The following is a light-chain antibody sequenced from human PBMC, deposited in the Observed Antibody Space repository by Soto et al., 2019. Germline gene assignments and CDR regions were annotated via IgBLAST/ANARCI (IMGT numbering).Light chain of an antibody. J-gene: IGLJ3*02. V-gene: IGLV1-40*01. CDR2: GNS. CDR1: SSNIGAGYD. CDR3: QSYDSSLSGWV. Sequence: QSVLTQPPSVSGAPGQRVTISCTGSSSNIGAGYDVHWYQQLPGTAPKLLIYGNSNRPSGVPDRFSGSKSGTSASLAITGLRDEDEAGYYCQSYDSSLSGWVFGGGTKLTVL.